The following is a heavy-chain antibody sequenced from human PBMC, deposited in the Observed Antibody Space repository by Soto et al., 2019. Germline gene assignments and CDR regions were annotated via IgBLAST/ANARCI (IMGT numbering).Heavy chain of an antibody. CDR2: IKSKTDGGTT. CDR3: TTDRGVITLYYYYYGMDV. D-gene: IGHD3-10*01. Sequence: SCAASGFTFSSYAMHWVRQAPGKGLGWVGRIKSKTDGGTTDYAAPVKGRFTISRDDSKNTLYLQMNSLKTEDTAVYYCTTDRGVITLYYYYYGMDVRGQGTTVTVSS. CDR1: GFTFSSYA. J-gene: IGHJ6*02. V-gene: IGHV3-15*01.